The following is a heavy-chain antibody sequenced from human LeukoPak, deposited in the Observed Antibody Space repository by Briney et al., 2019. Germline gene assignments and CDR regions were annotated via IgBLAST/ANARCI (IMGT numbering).Heavy chain of an antibody. V-gene: IGHV3-21*06. Sequence: GGSLRLSCATSGFTFSSYSRNGVRQAPGKGLEWFSSIDSSSKHIYYADSVKGRFTISRDNAKNSLYLQMNSLRAEDTAVYYCARDRGHFGMDVWGQGTTVTVSS. CDR3: ARDRGHFGMDV. D-gene: IGHD5-24*01. J-gene: IGHJ6*02. CDR2: IDSSSKHI. CDR1: GFTFSSYS.